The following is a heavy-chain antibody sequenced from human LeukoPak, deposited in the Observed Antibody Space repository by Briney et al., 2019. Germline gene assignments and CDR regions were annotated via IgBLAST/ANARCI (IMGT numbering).Heavy chain of an antibody. CDR2: IQTSGST. CDR3: ARLSGMRPIRH. CDR1: GGSISSGGYY. J-gene: IGHJ4*02. D-gene: IGHD2-8*01. Sequence: SETLSLTCTVSGGSISSGGYYWNWIRQPAGKGLEWIGRIQTSGSTNYNPSLNSRVTISVDTSENQFSLELRSVTAADAAVYYCARLSGMRPIRHWGQGTLVTVSS. V-gene: IGHV4-61*02.